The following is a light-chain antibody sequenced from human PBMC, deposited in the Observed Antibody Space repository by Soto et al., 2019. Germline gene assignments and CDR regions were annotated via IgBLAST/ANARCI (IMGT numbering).Light chain of an antibody. Sequence: DIQMTQSPSSLSASVGDRVTITCRASQGISTYLGWYQQKPGKVPKSLIYSASDLQSGVPSRFSASGSGTEFTLTITDMQPDDFATYYCQQYKSHRRTFGQGTKVDIK. J-gene: IGKJ1*01. CDR1: QGISTY. CDR2: SAS. V-gene: IGKV1-16*01. CDR3: QQYKSHRRT.